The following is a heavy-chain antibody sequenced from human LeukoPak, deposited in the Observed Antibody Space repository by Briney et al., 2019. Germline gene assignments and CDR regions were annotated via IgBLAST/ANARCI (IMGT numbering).Heavy chain of an antibody. CDR1: GFTLSSYA. CDR2: ISGSGGST. D-gene: IGHD3-10*01. V-gene: IGHV3-23*01. J-gene: IGHJ6*03. Sequence: PGGSLRLSCAASGFTLSSYAMSWVRQAPGKGLEWVSAISGSGGSTYYADSVKGRFTISRDNSKNTLYLQMNSLRAEDTAVYYCAKDELWFGELLSYMDVWGKGTTVTVSS. CDR3: AKDELWFGELLSYMDV.